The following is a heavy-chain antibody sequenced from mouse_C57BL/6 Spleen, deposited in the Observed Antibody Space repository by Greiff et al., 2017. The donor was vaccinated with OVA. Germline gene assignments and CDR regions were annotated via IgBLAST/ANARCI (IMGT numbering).Heavy chain of an antibody. CDR3: TRGGSFAY. CDR1: GYTFTDYE. V-gene: IGHV1-15*01. CDR2: IDPETGGT. J-gene: IGHJ3*01. Sequence: VKLMESGAELVRPGASVTLSCKASGYTFTDYEMHWVKQTPVHGLEWIGAIDPETGGTAYNQKFKGKAILTADKSSSTAYMELRSLTSEDSAVYYCTRGGSFAYWGQGTLVTVSA.